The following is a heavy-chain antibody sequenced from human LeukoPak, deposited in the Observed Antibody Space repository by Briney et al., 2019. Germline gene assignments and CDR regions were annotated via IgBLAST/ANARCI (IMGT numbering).Heavy chain of an antibody. D-gene: IGHD1-26*01. J-gene: IGHJ4*02. CDR3: ARALGGYPANFDY. CDR1: GGSISSGSYY. CDR2: IYTSGST. Sequence: SQTLSLTCTVSGGSISSGSYYRSWIRQPAGKGLEWIGRIYTSGSTNYNPSRKSRVTISVDTSKNQFSLKLRSVTAADTAVYYCARALGGYPANFDYWGQGTLVTVSS. V-gene: IGHV4-61*02.